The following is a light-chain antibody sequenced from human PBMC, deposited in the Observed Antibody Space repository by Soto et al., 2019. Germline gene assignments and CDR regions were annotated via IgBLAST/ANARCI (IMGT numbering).Light chain of an antibody. CDR1: SSDVGGSGL. Sequence: QSVLTQPASVSGSPAQSITISCTGSSSDVGGSGLVSWYQFHPGKAPKLLIFEGFKRPSGVSNRFSGSKSGSTASLTLSGLQTEDEADYYCCSYAGRSTWDVVFGGGTKVTVL. CDR3: CSYAGRSTWDVV. CDR2: EGF. J-gene: IGLJ2*01. V-gene: IGLV2-23*01.